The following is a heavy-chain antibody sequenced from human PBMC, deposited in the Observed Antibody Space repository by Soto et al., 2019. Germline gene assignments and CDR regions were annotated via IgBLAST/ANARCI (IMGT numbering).Heavy chain of an antibody. CDR3: ARFFGSGFDY. D-gene: IGHD6-19*01. Sequence: SVKVSCKASGGTFSSYSISWVRQAPGQGLEWMGGIIPMFGTANYAQKFQGRVTITADESTRTAYMELSSLRSEDTAVYYCARFFGSGFDYWGQGTLVTVSS. J-gene: IGHJ4*02. CDR2: IIPMFGTA. V-gene: IGHV1-69*13. CDR1: GGTFSSYS.